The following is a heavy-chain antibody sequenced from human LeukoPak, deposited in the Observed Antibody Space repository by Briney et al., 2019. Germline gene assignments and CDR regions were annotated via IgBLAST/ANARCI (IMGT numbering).Heavy chain of an antibody. CDR3: ARAEPPALGGERGFV. CDR1: GGSISSSSYY. CDR2: IYYSGST. Sequence: SETLSLTCTVSGGSISSSSYYWGWIRQPPGKGLEWIGYIYYSGSTYYNPSLKSRVTISVDTSKNQFSLKLSSVTAADTAVYYCARAEPPALGGERGFVWGQGTLVTVSS. V-gene: IGHV4-30-4*08. J-gene: IGHJ4*02. D-gene: IGHD6-25*01.